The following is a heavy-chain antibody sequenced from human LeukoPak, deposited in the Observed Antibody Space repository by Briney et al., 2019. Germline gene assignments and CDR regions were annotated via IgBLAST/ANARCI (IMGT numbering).Heavy chain of an antibody. J-gene: IGHJ5*02. Sequence: PSETLSLTCTVSGGSISSYYWSWIRQPPGKGLEWIGYIYYSGSTNYNPSLKSRVTISVDTSKNQFSLKLSSVTAADTAVYYCARTPNPLIAADGTLLFSWWFDPWGQGTLVTVSS. V-gene: IGHV4-59*01. D-gene: IGHD6-13*01. CDR1: GGSISSYY. CDR3: ARTPNPLIAADGTLLFSWWFDP. CDR2: IYYSGST.